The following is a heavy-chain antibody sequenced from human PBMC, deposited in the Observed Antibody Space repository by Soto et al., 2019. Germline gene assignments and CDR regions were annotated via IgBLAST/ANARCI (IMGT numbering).Heavy chain of an antibody. Sequence: PGGSLRLSCAASGSTFSSYSMNWVRQAPGKGLEWVSSISSSSSYIYYADSVKGRFTISRDNAKNSLYLQMNSLRAEDTAVYYCARGDLGYCSSTSCFLVYWGQGTLVTVSS. CDR3: ARGDLGYCSSTSCFLVY. J-gene: IGHJ4*02. CDR2: ISSSSSYI. V-gene: IGHV3-21*01. D-gene: IGHD2-2*01. CDR1: GSTFSSYS.